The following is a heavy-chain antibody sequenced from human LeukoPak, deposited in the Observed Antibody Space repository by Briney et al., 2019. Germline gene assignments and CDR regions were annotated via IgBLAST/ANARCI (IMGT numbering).Heavy chain of an antibody. CDR2: IYYSGST. J-gene: IGHJ4*02. D-gene: IGHD1-26*01. Sequence: SETLSLTCTVSGGSISSSSYYWGWIRQPPGKGLEWIGSIYYSGSTYYNPSLKSRVTISVDTSKNQFSLKLSSVTAADTAVYYCARNSGSYPLQPWGQGTLVTVSS. CDR1: GGSISSSSYY. CDR3: ARNSGSYPLQP. V-gene: IGHV4-39*07.